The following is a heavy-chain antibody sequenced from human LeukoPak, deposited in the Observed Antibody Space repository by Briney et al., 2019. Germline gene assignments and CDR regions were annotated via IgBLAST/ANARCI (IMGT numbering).Heavy chain of an antibody. CDR2: ISYDGNTI. CDR1: GFSFSSYG. J-gene: IGHJ3*01. V-gene: IGHV3-30*18. CDR3: AKDLSVVGAHDSFDV. Sequence: GGSLRLSCAASGFSFSSYGMHWVRQAPGKGLEWLTVISYDGNTIYYADSVKGRFTISRDNFKNTLYLQMNSLRIEDTAVYYCAKDLSVVGAHDSFDVWGQGTMVTVSS. D-gene: IGHD1-26*01.